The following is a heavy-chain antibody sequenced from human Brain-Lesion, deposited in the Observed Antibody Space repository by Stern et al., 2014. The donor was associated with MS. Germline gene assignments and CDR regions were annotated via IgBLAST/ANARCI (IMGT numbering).Heavy chain of an antibody. D-gene: IGHD2-2*01. CDR3: ARGRVVPGFQYYATDV. V-gene: IGHV4-61*02. J-gene: IGHJ6*02. CDR1: GGYISSGGYY. CDR2: IFNSGST. Sequence: QLQLQESGPGLVKPSQTLSLSCTVSGGYISSGGYYWSWIRQPAGKGLEWIGRIFNSGSTSYNPSLKSRVTISIDTSKNQFSLRLNSMTAADTAVYYCARGRVVPGFQYYATDVWGQGTTVIVSS.